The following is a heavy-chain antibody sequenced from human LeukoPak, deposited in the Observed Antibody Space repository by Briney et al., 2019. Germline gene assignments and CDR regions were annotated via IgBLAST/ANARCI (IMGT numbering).Heavy chain of an antibody. V-gene: IGHV3-74*01. D-gene: IGHD5-12*01. J-gene: IGHJ4*02. Sequence: GGSLRLSCAASGFTFSSYWMHWVRQAPGKGLVWVSRINSDGSSTSYADSVKGRFTISRDNAKNTLYLQMNSLRAEDTAVYYCAIYPTHIRYIVATMWGQGTLVTVSS. CDR3: AIYPTHIRYIVATM. CDR2: INSDGSST. CDR1: GFTFSSYW.